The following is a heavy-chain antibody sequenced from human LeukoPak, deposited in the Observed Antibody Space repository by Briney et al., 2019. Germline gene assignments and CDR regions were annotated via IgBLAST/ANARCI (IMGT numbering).Heavy chain of an antibody. Sequence: ASVKVSCKISGYTFTGYFIHWVRQAPGQGLEWMGWINPNSGGTNYAEDFQGWVTMTRDTSINTAYMELSRLRSDDTAVYYCARDMVSTATPYFDSWGQGTLITVPS. V-gene: IGHV1-2*04. J-gene: IGHJ4*02. CDR3: ARDMVSTATPYFDS. CDR2: INPNSGGT. D-gene: IGHD3-10*01. CDR1: GYTFTGYF.